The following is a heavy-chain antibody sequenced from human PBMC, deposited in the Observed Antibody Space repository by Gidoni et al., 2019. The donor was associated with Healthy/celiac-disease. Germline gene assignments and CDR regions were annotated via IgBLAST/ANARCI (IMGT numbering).Heavy chain of an antibody. D-gene: IGHD6-19*01. CDR2: ISGDGGST. Sequence: EVQLVESGGGVVQPGGSLRLSCAASGFTFADYAMHWVRQAPGKGLEWVSLISGDGGSTYYADSVKGRFTISIDNSKNSLYLQMNSLRTEDTALYYCAKDKYSSGWYVFDYWGQGTLVTVSS. J-gene: IGHJ4*02. V-gene: IGHV3-43*02. CDR1: GFTFADYA. CDR3: AKDKYSSGWYVFDY.